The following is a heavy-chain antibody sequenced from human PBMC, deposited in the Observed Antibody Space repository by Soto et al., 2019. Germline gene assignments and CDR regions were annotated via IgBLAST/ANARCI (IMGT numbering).Heavy chain of an antibody. CDR1: GGSISSSSYY. CDR3: ARAFGGAAAAGYYYGMDV. Sequence: PSETLSLTCTVSGGSISSSSYYWGWIRQPPGKGLEWIGSIYYSGSTYYNPSLKSRVTISVDTSKNQFSLKLSSVTAADTAVYYCARAFGGAAAAGYYYGMDVWGQGTTVTVSS. J-gene: IGHJ6*02. D-gene: IGHD6-13*01. V-gene: IGHV4-39*01. CDR2: IYYSGST.